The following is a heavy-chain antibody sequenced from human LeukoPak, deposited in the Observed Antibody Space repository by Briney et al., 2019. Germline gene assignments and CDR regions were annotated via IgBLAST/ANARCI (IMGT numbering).Heavy chain of an antibody. CDR3: ARGARAGYNLEPFDY. V-gene: IGHV4-59*08. CDR2: IYYSGST. J-gene: IGHJ4*02. D-gene: IGHD5-24*01. Sequence: SETLSLTCTVSGGSMSSYYWSWIRQPPGKGLEWIGYIYYSGSTKYNPSLKSRVTISVDTSKNQFSLKLSSVTAADAAVYYCARGARAGYNLEPFDYWGQGTLVTVSS. CDR1: GGSMSSYY.